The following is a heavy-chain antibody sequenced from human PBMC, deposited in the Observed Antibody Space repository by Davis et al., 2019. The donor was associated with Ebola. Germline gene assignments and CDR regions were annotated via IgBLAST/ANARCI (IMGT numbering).Heavy chain of an antibody. CDR3: ARGAYGDYIVKAFDI. V-gene: IGHV3-23*01. CDR1: GFTFSSYA. J-gene: IGHJ3*02. CDR2: ISGSGGST. Sequence: GGSLRLSCAASGFTFSSYAMSWVRQAPGKGLEWVSGISGSGGSTDYADSVQGRFTISRDNSKNTLYLQMNSLRAEDTAIYYCARGAYGDYIVKAFDIWGQGTKVTVSS. D-gene: IGHD4-17*01.